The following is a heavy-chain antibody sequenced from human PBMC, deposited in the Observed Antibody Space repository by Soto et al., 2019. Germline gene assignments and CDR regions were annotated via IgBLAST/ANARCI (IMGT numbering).Heavy chain of an antibody. V-gene: IGHV3-11*01. CDR1: GFTFSDYY. J-gene: IGHJ3*02. CDR3: ARDGCTNGVCYSRRDDAFDI. CDR2: ISSSGSTI. Sequence: SLRLSCAASGFTFSDYYMSWIRQAPGKGLEWVSYISSSGSTIYYADSVKGRFTISRDNAKNSLYLQMNSLRAEDTAVYYCARDGCTNGVCYSRRDDAFDIWGQGTMVTVSS. D-gene: IGHD2-8*01.